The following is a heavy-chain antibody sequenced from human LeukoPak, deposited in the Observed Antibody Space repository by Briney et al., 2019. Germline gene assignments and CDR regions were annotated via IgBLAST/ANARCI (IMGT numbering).Heavy chain of an antibody. D-gene: IGHD3-22*01. Sequence: GRSLTLSCAASGFTFSSYAMHWVRQAPGKGLEWVAVISYDGSNKYYADSVKGRFTISRDNSKNTLYLQMNSLRAEDTAVYYCARDRYYYDSSGYYRFDYWGQGTLVTVSS. V-gene: IGHV3-30-3*01. CDR2: ISYDGSNK. CDR3: ARDRYYYDSSGYYRFDY. CDR1: GFTFSSYA. J-gene: IGHJ4*02.